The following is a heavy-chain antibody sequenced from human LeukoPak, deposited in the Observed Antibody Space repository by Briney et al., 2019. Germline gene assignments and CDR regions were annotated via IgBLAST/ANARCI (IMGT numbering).Heavy chain of an antibody. V-gene: IGHV3-21*01. CDR1: GFTVSSNY. J-gene: IGHJ4*02. CDR2: ISSSSSYI. CDR3: ARLSLNDGDYGGGGY. Sequence: GGSLRLSCAASGFTVSSNYMSWVRQAPGKGLEWVSSISSSSSYIYYADSVKGRFTISRDNAKNSLYLQMNSLRAEDTAVYYCARLSLNDGDYGGGGYWGQGTLVTVSS. D-gene: IGHD4-17*01.